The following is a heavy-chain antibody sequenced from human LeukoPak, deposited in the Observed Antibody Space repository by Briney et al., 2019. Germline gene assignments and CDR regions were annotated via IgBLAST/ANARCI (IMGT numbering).Heavy chain of an antibody. CDR1: GDSISSYY. Sequence: SETLSLTCTVSGDSISSYYWSWIRQPAGKGLEWIGRIYTSGSTNYNPSLKSRVTISVDTSKNQFSLKLSSVTAADTAVYYCARFIAAAGTGWIDYWGQGTLVTVSS. CDR3: ARFIAAAGTGWIDY. J-gene: IGHJ4*02. V-gene: IGHV4-4*07. D-gene: IGHD6-13*01. CDR2: IYTSGST.